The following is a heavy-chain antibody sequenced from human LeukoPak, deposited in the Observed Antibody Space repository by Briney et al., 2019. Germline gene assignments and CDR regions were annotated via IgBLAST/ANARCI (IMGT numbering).Heavy chain of an antibody. Sequence: SETLSLTCTVSGGSISSYYWSWIRQPPGKGLEWIGYIYYSGSTNYNPSLKSRVTISVDTSKNQFSLKLSSVTAADTAVYYCAREYYDYVWRSYRAFDYWGQGTLVTVSS. CDR1: GGSISSYY. CDR3: AREYYDYVWRSYRAFDY. CDR2: IYYSGST. J-gene: IGHJ4*02. D-gene: IGHD3-16*02. V-gene: IGHV4-59*01.